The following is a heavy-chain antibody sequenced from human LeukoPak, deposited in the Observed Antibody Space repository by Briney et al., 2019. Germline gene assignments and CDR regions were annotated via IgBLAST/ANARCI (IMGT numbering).Heavy chain of an antibody. CDR2: VYHSGST. Sequence: SETLSLTCAVSDYSISSHNYWGWIRQPPGKGLEWIGSVYHSGSTHYSPSLKSRVTISVDTPKNQFSLKLSSVTAADTAVYYCARNDSSGYFDYWGQGTLVTVSS. CDR1: DYSISSHNY. CDR3: ARNDSSGYFDY. D-gene: IGHD3-22*01. J-gene: IGHJ4*02. V-gene: IGHV4-38-2*01.